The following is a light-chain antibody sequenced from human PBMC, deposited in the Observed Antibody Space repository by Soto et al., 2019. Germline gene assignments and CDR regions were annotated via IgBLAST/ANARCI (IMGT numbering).Light chain of an antibody. CDR2: GAS. CDR3: QQAYIKPYT. CDR1: QGISTY. Sequence: DIQVTQSPVSLSASVGDRVTITCRTSQGISTYLNWYQQKAGDAPRLLISGASDLENGVPSRFSGSGSGAGFTLTINSLRPEDFATYYCQQAYIKPYTFGQGTKLEI. V-gene: IGKV1-39*01. J-gene: IGKJ2*01.